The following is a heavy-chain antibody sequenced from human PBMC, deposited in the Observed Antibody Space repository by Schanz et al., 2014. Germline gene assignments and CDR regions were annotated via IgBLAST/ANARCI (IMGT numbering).Heavy chain of an antibody. V-gene: IGHV1-2*06. CDR1: GYTFPSYG. D-gene: IGHD3-10*01. CDR2: INPNTGGT. J-gene: IGHJ6*02. CDR3: ARALFGSGHGDV. Sequence: QVQLVQSGSEVKKPGASVKVSCKASGYTFPSYGISWVRQAPGQGLEWMGRINPNTGGTNYAQKFQGRVTMTRDTSIRTAYMELSRLKSDDTAVYYCARALFGSGHGDVWGQGTTVTVSS.